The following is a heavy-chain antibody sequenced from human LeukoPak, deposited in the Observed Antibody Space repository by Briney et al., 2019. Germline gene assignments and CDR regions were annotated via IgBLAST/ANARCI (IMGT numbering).Heavy chain of an antibody. CDR1: GGTFSSYA. V-gene: IGHV1-69*06. D-gene: IGHD2-15*01. CDR2: IIPIFGTA. J-gene: IGHJ5*01. CDR3: ATDPQIGYGSGLLNS. Sequence: ASVKVSCKASGGTFSSYAISWVRQAPGQGLEWMGGIIPIFGTANYAQKLQGRVTITADKSTITAYMDLRSLRSGDTAIYYCATDPQIGYGSGLLNSWGHGILVTVSS.